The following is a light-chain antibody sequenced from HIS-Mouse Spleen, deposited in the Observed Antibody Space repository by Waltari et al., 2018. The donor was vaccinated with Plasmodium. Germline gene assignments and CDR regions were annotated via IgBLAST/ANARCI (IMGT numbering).Light chain of an antibody. J-gene: IGLJ3*02. CDR2: EGS. CDR3: CSYAGSSTFV. V-gene: IGLV2-23*03. Sequence: QSALTQPASVSGSPGQSITISCTGTSSYVGSYNLVPWYQQHPGKATKLMIYEGSKRPSGVSNRFSGSKSGNTASLTISGLQAEDEADYYCCSYAGSSTFVFGGGTKLTVL. CDR1: SSYVGSYNL.